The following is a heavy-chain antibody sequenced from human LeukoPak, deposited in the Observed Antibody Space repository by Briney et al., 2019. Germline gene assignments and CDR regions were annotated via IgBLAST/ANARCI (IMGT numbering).Heavy chain of an antibody. CDR1: GFTFSIYA. Sequence: GGSLRLSCAASGFTFSIYAMSWVRQAPGKGLEWVSVISGSDSSTYYADSVKGRFTISRDNSKNTVYLQMNNLSAEDTAVYYCARTVRADYWGQGTLVTVSS. CDR3: ARTVRADY. D-gene: IGHD4-11*01. J-gene: IGHJ4*02. CDR2: ISGSDSST. V-gene: IGHV3-23*01.